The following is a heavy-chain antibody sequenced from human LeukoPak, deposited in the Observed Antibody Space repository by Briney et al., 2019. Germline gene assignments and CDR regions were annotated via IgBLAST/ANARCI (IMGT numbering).Heavy chain of an antibody. CDR1: GGSISSGGYY. D-gene: IGHD1-14*01. J-gene: IGHJ4*02. Sequence: SETLSLTCTVSGGSISSGGYYWSWIRQHPGKGLEWIGYIYYSGSTYYNPSLKSRVTISVDTSKNQFPLKLSSVTAADTAVYYCARDSYHEVPDYWGQGTLVTVSS. V-gene: IGHV4-31*03. CDR3: ARDSYHEVPDY. CDR2: IYYSGST.